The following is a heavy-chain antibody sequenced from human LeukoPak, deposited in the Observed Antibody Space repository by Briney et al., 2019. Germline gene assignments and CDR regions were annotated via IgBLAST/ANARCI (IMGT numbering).Heavy chain of an antibody. J-gene: IGHJ4*02. D-gene: IGHD3-10*01. CDR1: GYTLTELS. Sequence: ASVTVSCKVSGYTLTELSMHWVRQAPGKGLEWMGGFDPEDGETIYAQKFQGRVTMTEDTSTDTAYMELSRLRSEDTAVYYCATSPHYGSGSYLYYFDYWGPGTLVTVSS. CDR3: ATSPHYGSGSYLYYFDY. V-gene: IGHV1-24*01. CDR2: FDPEDGET.